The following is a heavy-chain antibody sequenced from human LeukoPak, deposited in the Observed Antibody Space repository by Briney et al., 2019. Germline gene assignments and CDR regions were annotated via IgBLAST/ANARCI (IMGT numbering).Heavy chain of an antibody. J-gene: IGHJ4*02. CDR3: ARDVWGYSGYDTQSTIDY. V-gene: IGHV3-23*01. CDR1: GFTFSSYA. D-gene: IGHD5-12*01. CDR2: ISGSGGST. Sequence: PGGSLRLSCAASGFTFSSYAMGWVRQAPGKGLEWVSAISGSGGSTYYADSVKGRFTISRDNSKNTLYLQMNSLRAEDTAVYYCARDVWGYSGYDTQSTIDYWGQGTLVTVSS.